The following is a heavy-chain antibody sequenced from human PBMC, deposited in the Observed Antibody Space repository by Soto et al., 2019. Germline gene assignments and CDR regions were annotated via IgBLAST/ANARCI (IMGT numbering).Heavy chain of an antibody. CDR2: ISYDGSNK. J-gene: IGHJ6*02. Sequence: QVQLVESGGGVVQPGRSLRLSCAASGFTFSSYGMHWVRQAPGKGLEWVAVISYDGSNKYYADSVKGRFTISRDNSKNTLYLQMNSLRAEDTAVYYCAKALASESGRYYYSYGMDVWGQGTTVTVSS. CDR3: AKALASESGRYYYSYGMDV. V-gene: IGHV3-30*18. D-gene: IGHD3-3*01. CDR1: GFTFSSYG.